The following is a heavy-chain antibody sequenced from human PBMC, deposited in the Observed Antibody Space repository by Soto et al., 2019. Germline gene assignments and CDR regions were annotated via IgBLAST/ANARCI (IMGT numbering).Heavy chain of an antibody. V-gene: IGHV2-5*02. CDR2: IYWDDDK. Sequence: QITLKESGPTLVKPTQTLTLACTFSGFSLSTSGVGVGWIRQPPGKALEWLALIYWDDDKRYSPSLKSRLTITKDTSKNQVVLTMTNMDPVDTATYSYAHKGAGYRGFKYWGQGTLVTVSS. CDR1: GFSLSTSGVG. D-gene: IGHD5-12*01. CDR3: AHKGAGYRGFKY. J-gene: IGHJ4*02.